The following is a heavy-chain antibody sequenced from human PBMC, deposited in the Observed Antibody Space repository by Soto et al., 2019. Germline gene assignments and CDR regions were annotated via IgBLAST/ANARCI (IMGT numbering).Heavy chain of an antibody. V-gene: IGHV4-39*01. CDR2: IFHSGST. D-gene: IGHD4-17*01. J-gene: IGHJ4*02. CDR3: ARHDYGGFGL. Sequence: SETLSLTCTVSEGSVSSSSYYWGLIRQPPGKGLEWIGSIFHSGSTYYNPSIKSRVTISVDTSKNQFSLKLSSVTAADTAVYYCARHDYGGFGLWGQGTLVTVSS. CDR1: EGSVSSSSYY.